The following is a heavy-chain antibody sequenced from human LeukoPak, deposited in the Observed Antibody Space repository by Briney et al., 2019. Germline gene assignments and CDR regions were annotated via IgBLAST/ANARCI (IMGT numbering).Heavy chain of an antibody. J-gene: IGHJ4*02. CDR3: ARDKVAGTYYDY. V-gene: IGHV3-66*01. D-gene: IGHD6-19*01. Sequence: GGSLRLSCAASGFTVSSNYMSWVRQAPGKGLEWVSVIYSGGSTYYADSVKGRFTISRDNSKNTLYLQMNSLRAEDTAVYYCARDKVAGTYYDYWGQGTLVTVSS. CDR2: IYSGGST. CDR1: GFTVSSNY.